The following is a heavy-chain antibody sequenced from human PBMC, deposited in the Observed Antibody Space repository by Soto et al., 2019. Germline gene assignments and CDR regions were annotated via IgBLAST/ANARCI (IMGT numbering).Heavy chain of an antibody. CDR3: AKRTTIDY. V-gene: IGHV3-30*18. CDR2: ISYDGSNK. CDR1: GFTFSSYG. Sequence: GGSLRLSCTASGFTFSSYGMHWVRQAPGKGLEWVAVISYDGSNKYYADSVKGRFTISRDNSKNTLYLQMNSLRAEDTAVYYCAKRTTIDYWGQGTLVTVSS. J-gene: IGHJ4*02. D-gene: IGHD1-7*01.